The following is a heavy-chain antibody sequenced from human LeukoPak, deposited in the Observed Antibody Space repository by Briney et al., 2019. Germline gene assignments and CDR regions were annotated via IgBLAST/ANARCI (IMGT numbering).Heavy chain of an antibody. J-gene: IGHJ4*02. Sequence: SETLSLTCSVSGGSMTGTTYYWAWIRQSPGKGLEWIGSVYYSGSTSYSPSLKSRVTISVDTSKNQFSLRLSSVTAADTAVYYCARNVSAGYFDYWGQGTLVTVSS. CDR2: VYYSGST. D-gene: IGHD2-8*01. CDR1: GGSMTGTTYY. CDR3: ARNVSAGYFDY. V-gene: IGHV4-39*01.